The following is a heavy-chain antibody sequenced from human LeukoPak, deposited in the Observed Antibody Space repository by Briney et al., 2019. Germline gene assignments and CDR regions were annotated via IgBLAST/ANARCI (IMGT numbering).Heavy chain of an antibody. CDR1: GFTFRGYG. CDR3: AKDSYYYDSSGYHYPQYFFDY. Sequence: GRSLRLSCAASGFTFRGYGMHWVRQAPGKGLEWVALIWYDGSNRYYSDSVKGRFTISRDNSKNTLYLQMNSLRAEDTAVYYCAKDSYYYDSSGYHYPQYFFDYWGQGALVTVSS. CDR2: IWYDGSNR. D-gene: IGHD3-22*01. V-gene: IGHV3-33*06. J-gene: IGHJ4*02.